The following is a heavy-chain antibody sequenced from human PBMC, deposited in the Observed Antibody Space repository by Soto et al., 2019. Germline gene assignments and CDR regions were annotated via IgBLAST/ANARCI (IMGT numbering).Heavy chain of an antibody. D-gene: IGHD5-12*01. V-gene: IGHV1-69*08. CDR2: IIPILGIA. CDR1: GGTFSSYT. CDR3: ARDGYSGYADDY. J-gene: IGHJ4*02. Sequence: QVQLVQSGAEVKKPGSSVKVSCKASGGTFSSYTISWVRQAPGQGLEWMGRIIPILGIANYAQKFQGRVKITADKSTSTAYMELSSLRSEDTAVYYCARDGYSGYADDYWGQGTLVTVSS.